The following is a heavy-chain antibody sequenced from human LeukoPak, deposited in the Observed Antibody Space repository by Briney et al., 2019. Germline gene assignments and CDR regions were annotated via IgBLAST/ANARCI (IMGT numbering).Heavy chain of an antibody. CDR1: GGSISSSNW. V-gene: IGHV4-4*02. J-gene: IGHJ3*02. Sequence: SETLSLTCAVSGGSISSSNWWSWVRQPPGKGLEWIGEIYHSGSTNYNPSLKSRVTISVDKSKNQFSLKLSSVTAADTAVYYCARDIVGARDDAFDIWGQGTMVTVSS. CDR2: IYHSGST. D-gene: IGHD1-26*01. CDR3: ARDIVGARDDAFDI.